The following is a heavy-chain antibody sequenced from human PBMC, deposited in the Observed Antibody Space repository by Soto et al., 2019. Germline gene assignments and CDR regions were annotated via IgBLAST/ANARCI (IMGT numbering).Heavy chain of an antibody. J-gene: IGHJ4*02. CDR1: GYTFTTYW. Sequence: ESLKISCRTSGYTFTTYWIAWVRQMPGRGLEWMGIISPFDSDTRYSPSFQGQVTISADKSITTAYLQWRSLKASDTAIYYCARHQRPGDPFDYWGQGTLVTVSS. D-gene: IGHD2-21*02. V-gene: IGHV5-51*01. CDR3: ARHQRPGDPFDY. CDR2: ISPFDSDT.